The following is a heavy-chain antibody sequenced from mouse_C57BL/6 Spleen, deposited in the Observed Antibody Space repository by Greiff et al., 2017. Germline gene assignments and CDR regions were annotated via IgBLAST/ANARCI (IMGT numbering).Heavy chain of an antibody. CDR3: ARYLDDGYYVSFDD. Sequence: VQLQQSGAELMKPGASVKLSCKATGYTFTGYWMEWVKQRPGHGLEWIGEILPGSGSTHYTEKFKGKATFTADTSSNTAYMHLSSLTTEDSAYYYCARYLDDGYYVSFDDWGQGTTLTVSS. J-gene: IGHJ2*01. CDR1: GYTFTGYW. D-gene: IGHD2-3*01. CDR2: ILPGSGST. V-gene: IGHV1-9*01.